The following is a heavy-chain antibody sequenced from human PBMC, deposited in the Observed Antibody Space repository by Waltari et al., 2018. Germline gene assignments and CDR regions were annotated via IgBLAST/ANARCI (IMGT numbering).Heavy chain of an antibody. J-gene: IGHJ4*02. D-gene: IGHD3-3*01. V-gene: IGHV1-69-2*01. CDR2: GEPEDGGT. CDR1: GYTFTDYY. CDR3: ATEFSEILLRAPGGWLPPFDY. Sequence: EVQLVQSGAEVKKPGATVKISCKVSGYTFTDYYMHWVQQAPGKGLEWRGLGEPEDGGTRYEEKFQGRVTITAYTSTDTAYMELSSLKSEDTAVYYWATEFSEILLRAPGGWLPPFDYWGQGTLVTVSS.